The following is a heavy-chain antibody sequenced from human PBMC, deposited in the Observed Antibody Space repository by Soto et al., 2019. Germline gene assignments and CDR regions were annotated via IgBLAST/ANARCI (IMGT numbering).Heavy chain of an antibody. J-gene: IGHJ4*02. Sequence: PGGSLRLSCAASGFTFTRYSMNWVRQAPGKGLEWVSSISSTNNYICYGDSMKGRFTISRDNAKNSLYLEMNSLSAEDTAVYYCARESEDLTSNFDDWGQGTLVTVSS. CDR1: GFTFTRYS. V-gene: IGHV3-21*06. CDR3: ARESEDLTSNFDD. CDR2: ISSTNNYI.